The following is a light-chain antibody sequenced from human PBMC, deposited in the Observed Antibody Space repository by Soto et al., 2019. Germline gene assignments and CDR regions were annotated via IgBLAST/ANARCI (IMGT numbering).Light chain of an antibody. CDR1: PSVPNY. CDR3: QQRNTWPPVT. J-gene: IGKJ5*01. Sequence: EIALTQSPATLSLSPGERATLSCRASPSVPNYVARYQQKPGQAPRLLIYGAFNRATGIPARFSGSGSGADFTLTISSLEPEDFAIYYCQQRNTWPPVTFGQGTRLEIK. V-gene: IGKV3-11*01. CDR2: GAF.